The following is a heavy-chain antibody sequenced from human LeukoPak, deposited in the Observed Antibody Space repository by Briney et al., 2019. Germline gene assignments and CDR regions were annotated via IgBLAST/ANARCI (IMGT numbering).Heavy chain of an antibody. Sequence: SETLSLTCSVSGASMTSYYWSWIRQSPGKGLEWIGYIYYSGRTNYNPSLKSRVTISVDTSKNQFSLKLSSVTAADTAVYYCARTFSESYYYYGMDVWGQGTTVTVSS. CDR1: GASMTSYY. V-gene: IGHV4-59*01. D-gene: IGHD1-26*01. CDR2: IYYSGRT. J-gene: IGHJ6*02. CDR3: ARTFSESYYYYGMDV.